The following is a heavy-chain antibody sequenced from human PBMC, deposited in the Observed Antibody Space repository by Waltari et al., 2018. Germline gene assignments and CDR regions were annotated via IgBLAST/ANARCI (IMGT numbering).Heavy chain of an antibody. CDR3: ARVGVEMATPPTGDAFDI. CDR2: IYYKGST. Sequence: QVQLQESGPGLVKPSETLSLTCTVSGGSISSYYWSWIRQPPGRGLEWIGYIYYKGSTNSTPAAKRGVTIAWGTSKNQFSLKLSSVTAADTAVYYCARVGVEMATPPTGDAFDIWGQGTMVTVSS. V-gene: IGHV4-59*01. CDR1: GGSISSYY. J-gene: IGHJ3*02. D-gene: IGHD5-12*01.